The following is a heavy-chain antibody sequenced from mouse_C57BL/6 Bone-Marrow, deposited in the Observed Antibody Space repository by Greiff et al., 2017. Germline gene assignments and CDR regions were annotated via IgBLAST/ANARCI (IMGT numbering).Heavy chain of an antibody. Sequence: VQLQQSGPELVKPGASVKISCKASGYTFTDYYMNWVKPSHGKSLEWIGDLNPNNGGTSYNQKLKGKATLTVDKSSSTAYMELRSLTSEDSAVYYCARDYYGSSWYFDYWGQGTILTVSS. CDR2: LNPNNGGT. J-gene: IGHJ2*01. D-gene: IGHD1-1*01. CDR3: ARDYYGSSWYFDY. CDR1: GYTFTDYY. V-gene: IGHV1-26*01.